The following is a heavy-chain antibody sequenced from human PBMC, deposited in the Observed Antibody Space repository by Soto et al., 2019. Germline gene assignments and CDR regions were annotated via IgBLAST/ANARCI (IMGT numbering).Heavy chain of an antibody. CDR3: ARGIEYQLLYTYYFDY. CDR1: GGSISSYY. CDR2: IYYSGST. Sequence: SETLSLTCTVSGGSISSYYWSWIRQPPGKRLEWIGYIYYSGSTNYNPSLKSRVTISVDTSKNQFSLKLSSVTAADTALYYCARGIEYQLLYTYYFDYWGQGTLVTVSS. V-gene: IGHV4-59*01. J-gene: IGHJ4*02. D-gene: IGHD2-2*02.